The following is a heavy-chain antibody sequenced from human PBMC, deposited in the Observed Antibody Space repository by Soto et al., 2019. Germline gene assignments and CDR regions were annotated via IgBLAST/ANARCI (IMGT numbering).Heavy chain of an antibody. D-gene: IGHD3-22*01. CDR3: ARKVHTEVKIRHFDD. CDR2: IIPIFGTA. Sequence: SLKISCTASGGTFSSYAISWVRQAPGQGLEWMEGIIPIFGTANYAQKVQGRVTITADKSTSTAYMELSSLRSEDTAVYYCARKVHTEVKIRHFDDCRQLSLVTV. J-gene: IGHJ4*02. CDR1: GGTFSSYA. V-gene: IGHV1-69*06.